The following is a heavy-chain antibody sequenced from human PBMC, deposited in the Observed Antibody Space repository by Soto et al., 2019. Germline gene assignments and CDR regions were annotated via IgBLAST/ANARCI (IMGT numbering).Heavy chain of an antibody. CDR1: GFTFSSYW. CDR3: ARSIAAAGLDFDY. Sequence: EVQLVESGGGLVQPGGSLRLSCAASGFTFSSYWMHWVRQAPGKGLVWVSRINSDGSSTSYADSVKGRFTISRDNAKKTLYLQMNSLRAEDTAVYYCARSIAAAGLDFDYWGQGTLVTVSS. CDR2: INSDGSST. V-gene: IGHV3-74*01. J-gene: IGHJ4*02. D-gene: IGHD6-13*01.